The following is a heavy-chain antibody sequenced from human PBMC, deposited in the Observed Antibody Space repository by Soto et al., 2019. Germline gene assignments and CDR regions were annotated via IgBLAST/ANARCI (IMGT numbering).Heavy chain of an antibody. CDR2: LYPDGRA. V-gene: IGHV3-53*01. D-gene: IGHD6-13*01. Sequence: PGGSLRLSCAASGFTVSSNYLTCVRQAPGKGLNWVSVLYPDGRAYYADSVKGRFTVSTDNSKNSVYLQMNSLRAEDTAVYYCARFSFLIGAAGRGIHFRGQATLVTV. CDR3: ARFSFLIGAAGRGIHF. CDR1: GFTVSSNY. J-gene: IGHJ1*01.